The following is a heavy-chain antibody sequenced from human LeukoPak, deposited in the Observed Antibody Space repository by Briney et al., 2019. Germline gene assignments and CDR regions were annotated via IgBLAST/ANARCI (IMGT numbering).Heavy chain of an antibody. CDR1: GFTFSSYE. CDR2: ISSSGSTI. D-gene: IGHD3-22*01. V-gene: IGHV3-48*03. Sequence: GGSLRLSCAASGFTFSSYEMNWVRQAPGKGLEWVSYISSSGSTIYYAGSVKGRFTISRDNAKNSLYLQMNSLRAEDTAVYYCASLPGDSSGSDYWGQGTLVTVSS. J-gene: IGHJ4*02. CDR3: ASLPGDSSGSDY.